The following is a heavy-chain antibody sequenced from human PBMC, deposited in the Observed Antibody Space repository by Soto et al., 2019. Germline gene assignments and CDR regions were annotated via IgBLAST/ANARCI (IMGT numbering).Heavy chain of an antibody. J-gene: IGHJ5*02. CDR2: IDPSDSYT. D-gene: IGHD6-19*01. Sequence: RGESLKISCKGSGYSFTSYWISWVRQMPGKGLEWMGRIDPSDSYTNYSPSFQGHVTISADKSISTAYLQWSSLKASDTAMYYCARLSTHSSGWFFWFDPWGQGTLVTVSS. CDR3: ARLSTHSSGWFFWFDP. V-gene: IGHV5-10-1*01. CDR1: GYSFTSYW.